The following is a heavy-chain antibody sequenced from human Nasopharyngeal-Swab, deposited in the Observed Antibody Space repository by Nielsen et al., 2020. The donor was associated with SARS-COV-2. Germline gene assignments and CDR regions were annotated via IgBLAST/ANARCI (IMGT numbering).Heavy chain of an antibody. CDR3: AKVGDSSGYYYGMDV. CDR1: GFTFSSYA. CDR2: ISGSGGST. Sequence: GESLKISCAASGFTFSSYAMSWVRQAPGKGLEWVSAISGSGGSTYYADSVKGRFTISRDNSKNTLYLQMNSLRAEDTAVYYCAKVGDSSGYYYGMDVWGQRTTVTVSS. V-gene: IGHV3-23*01. D-gene: IGHD3-22*01. J-gene: IGHJ6*02.